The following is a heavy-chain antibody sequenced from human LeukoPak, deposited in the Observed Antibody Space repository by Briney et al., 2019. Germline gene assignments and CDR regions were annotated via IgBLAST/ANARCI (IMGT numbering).Heavy chain of an antibody. CDR2: ISGSVTPI. CDR3: ARDPWSPSSPLPGYYFDY. J-gene: IGHJ4*02. D-gene: IGHD3-3*01. Sequence: GGSLRLSCAASGFTFSSYEMTWVRQTPGEGLEWVSYISGSVTPIYYADSVKGRFTTSRDNAKNSLYLQMNSLRAEDTAVYYCARDPWSPSSPLPGYYFDYWGQGTLVTVSS. CDR1: GFTFSSYE. V-gene: IGHV3-48*03.